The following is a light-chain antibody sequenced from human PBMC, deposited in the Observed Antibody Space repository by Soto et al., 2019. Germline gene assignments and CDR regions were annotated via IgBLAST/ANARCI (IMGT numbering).Light chain of an antibody. Sequence: AIQMTHSPSSLSASVGDRVIITCRSSQGIENHLDWYQQKPGKAPKLLINAASTLQSGVPSRFSGSGSGTDFTLTISCLEPEDFAVYYCQQRSNWPPGLTFGGGTKVDIK. J-gene: IGKJ4*01. V-gene: IGKV1-6*01. CDR1: QGIENH. CDR3: QQRSNWPPGLT. CDR2: AAS.